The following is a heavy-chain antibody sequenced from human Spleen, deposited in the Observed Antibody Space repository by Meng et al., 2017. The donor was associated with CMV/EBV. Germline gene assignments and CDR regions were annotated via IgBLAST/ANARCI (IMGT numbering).Heavy chain of an antibody. CDR1: DGTFRTYA. Sequence: KASDGTFRTYAVTWVRQAPGQGLEWMGRIIPIYGTTNYAQKFQGRVTITTDESTGTAYMELSSPRSEDAAFYYCARSCNGNTCPFDFWGQGTLVTVSS. D-gene: IGHD2/OR15-2a*01. CDR2: IIPIYGTT. J-gene: IGHJ4*02. CDR3: ARSCNGNTCPFDF. V-gene: IGHV1-69*05.